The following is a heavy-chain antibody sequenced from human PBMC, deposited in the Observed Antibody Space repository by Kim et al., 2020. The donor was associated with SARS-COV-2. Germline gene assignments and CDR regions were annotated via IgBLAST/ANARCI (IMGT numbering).Heavy chain of an antibody. V-gene: IGHV3-74*01. D-gene: IGHD2-15*01. CDR1: GFTINDYW. Sequence: GGSLRLSCAASGFTINDYWMHWVRLAPGKGPVWVSRINSDGRITNHADSVKGRFTISRDNSKNTLYLQMNSLRAEDTAVYYCAREMGGRWGQGILVTVSS. CDR3: AREMGGR. CDR2: INSDGRIT. J-gene: IGHJ4*02.